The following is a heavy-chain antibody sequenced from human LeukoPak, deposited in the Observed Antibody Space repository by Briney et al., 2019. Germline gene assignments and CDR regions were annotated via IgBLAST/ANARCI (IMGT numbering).Heavy chain of an antibody. V-gene: IGHV3-13*01. CDR1: GFTFTNYD. CDR2: IGIRGDT. CDR3: ARGGHRQKEF. J-gene: IGHJ4*02. Sequence: GGSLRLSCAASGFTFTNYDMHWVRQATGKGLEWVSAIGIRGDTYYSGSVKGRFTISRDNAKNSLYLQMSSLRAADTAVYYCARGGHRQKEFWGQGTLVTVSS. D-gene: IGHD3-10*01.